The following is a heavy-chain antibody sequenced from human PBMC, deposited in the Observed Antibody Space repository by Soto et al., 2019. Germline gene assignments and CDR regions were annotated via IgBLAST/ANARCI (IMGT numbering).Heavy chain of an antibody. CDR3: ARGSRQWLPRGYYYGMDV. J-gene: IGHJ6*02. CDR2: IIPIFGTA. V-gene: IGHV1-69*13. Sequence: SVKVSCKASGGTFSSYAISWVRQAPGQGLEWMGGIIPIFGTANYAQKFQGRVTITADESTSTAYMELSSLRSEDTAVYYCARGSRQWLPRGYYYGMDVWGQGTTVTVSS. D-gene: IGHD6-19*01. CDR1: GGTFSSYA.